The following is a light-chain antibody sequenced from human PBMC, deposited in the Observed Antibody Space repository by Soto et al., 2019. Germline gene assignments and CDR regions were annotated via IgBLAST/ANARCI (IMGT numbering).Light chain of an antibody. Sequence: QSALTQPPSASGSPGQSVTISCTGTSTNVGGYYFVSCYQQQSSNAPLLIIYDVTHRPSGVPDRSSGSTSSNTASLTVWGLQAEDAAYYYCSSYAAISNVVFGAGTKLTVL. CDR1: STNVGGYYF. CDR2: DVT. J-gene: IGLJ2*01. CDR3: SSYAAISNVV. V-gene: IGLV2-8*01.